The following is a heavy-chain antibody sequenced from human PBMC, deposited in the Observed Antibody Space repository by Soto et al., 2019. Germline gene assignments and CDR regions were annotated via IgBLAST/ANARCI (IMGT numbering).Heavy chain of an antibody. Sequence: ASVKVSCKASGYTFTGYYMHWVRQAPGQGLEWMGWINPNSGGTNYAQKFQGRVTMTRDTSISAAYMELSRLRSDDTAVYYCAAGGPDYYYYGMDVWGQGTTVPVSS. CDR2: INPNSGGT. CDR1: GYTFTGYY. J-gene: IGHJ6*02. CDR3: AAGGPDYYYYGMDV. D-gene: IGHD3-10*01. V-gene: IGHV1-2*02.